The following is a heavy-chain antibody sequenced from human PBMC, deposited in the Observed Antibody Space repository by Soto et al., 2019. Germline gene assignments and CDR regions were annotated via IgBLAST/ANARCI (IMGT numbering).Heavy chain of an antibody. CDR3: ATLPPRIVVMTLPFPS. J-gene: IGHJ4*02. D-gene: IGHD2-21*02. CDR1: GGSILDSTYY. CDR2: IFYSGGT. V-gene: IGHV4-39*01. Sequence: SETLSLTCTVSGGSILDSTYYWAWIRQSPGKGLEWIGTIFYSGGTFYTPSLKSRVTMSVDTSNNQFSLKLSSVTAADTAVYYCATLPPRIVVMTLPFPSWGQGTLVTVSS.